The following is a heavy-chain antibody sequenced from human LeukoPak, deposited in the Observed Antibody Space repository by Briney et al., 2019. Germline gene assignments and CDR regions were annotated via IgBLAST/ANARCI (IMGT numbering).Heavy chain of an antibody. J-gene: IGHJ3*02. CDR3: ARGYCSGGGCYSRGDAFDI. Sequence: GASVKVSCKASGYTFASYDINWVRQATGQGLEWMGWMNPNSGNTGYAQKFQGRVTMTRNTSISTAYMELSSLRSEDTAVYYCARGYCSGGGCYSRGDAFDIWGQGTMVTVSS. D-gene: IGHD2-15*01. V-gene: IGHV1-8*01. CDR1: GYTFASYD. CDR2: MNPNSGNT.